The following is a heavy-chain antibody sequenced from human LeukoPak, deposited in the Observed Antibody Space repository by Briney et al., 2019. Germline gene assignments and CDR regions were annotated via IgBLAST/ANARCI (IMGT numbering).Heavy chain of an antibody. J-gene: IGHJ4*02. V-gene: IGHV4-34*01. Sequence: PSETLSLTCAAYGGSFSGYYWSWIRQPPGKGLEWIGEINHSGSTNYNPSLKSRVTISVDTSKNQFSLKLSSVTAADTAVYYCARETARFDYWGQGTLVTVSS. CDR3: ARETARFDY. CDR1: GGSFSGYY. CDR2: INHSGST.